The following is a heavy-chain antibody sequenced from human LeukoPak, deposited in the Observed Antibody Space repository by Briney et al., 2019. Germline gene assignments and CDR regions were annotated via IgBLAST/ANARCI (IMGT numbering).Heavy chain of an antibody. Sequence: PGGSLRLSCAASGFTFSSYSMNWVRQAPGKGLEWVGRIKSKTDGGTTDYAAPVKGRFTISRDDSKNTLYLQMNSLKTEDTAVYYCTTDGSSCLLDYWGQGTLVTVSS. CDR1: GFTFSSYS. CDR3: TTDGSSCLLDY. CDR2: IKSKTDGGTT. V-gene: IGHV3-15*01. D-gene: IGHD6-13*01. J-gene: IGHJ4*02.